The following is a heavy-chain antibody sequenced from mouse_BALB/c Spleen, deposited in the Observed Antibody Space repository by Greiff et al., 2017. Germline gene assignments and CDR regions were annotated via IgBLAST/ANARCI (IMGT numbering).Heavy chain of an antibody. J-gene: IGHJ2*01. D-gene: IGHD3-3*01. CDR3: ARLREVF. Sequence: EVKLMESGGGLVKPGGSLKLSCAASGFTFSSYAMSWVRQTPEKRLEWVATISSGGSYTYYPDSVKGRFTISRDNAKNTLYLQMSSLRSEDTAMYYCARLREVFWGQGTTLTVSS. V-gene: IGHV5-9-3*01. CDR2: ISSGGSYT. CDR1: GFTFSSYA.